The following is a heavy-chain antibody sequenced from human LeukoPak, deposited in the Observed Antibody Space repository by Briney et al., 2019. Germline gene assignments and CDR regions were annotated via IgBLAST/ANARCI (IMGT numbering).Heavy chain of an antibody. J-gene: IGHJ6*03. Sequence: ASVKVSCKASGYTLSAYYLHWVRQAPGQGLEWMGWVNPNSGGTNYAQNYQGRVTMTRDTSISTAYMELSRLRPDDTAVFYCARGHQGYYHYMDVWGKGTTVTVSS. CDR2: VNPNSGGT. CDR3: ARGHQGYYHYMDV. V-gene: IGHV1-2*02. CDR1: GYTLSAYY. D-gene: IGHD2-2*01.